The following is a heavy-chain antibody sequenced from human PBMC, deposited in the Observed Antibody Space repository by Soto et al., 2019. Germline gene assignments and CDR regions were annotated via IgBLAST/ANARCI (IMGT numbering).Heavy chain of an antibody. V-gene: IGHV3-30-3*01. Sequence: GGSLRLSCAASGFTFSSYAIHWVRQAPGKGLEWVAVISYDGSNRYYADSVKGRFTISRDNSKNTLYLQMNSLRAEDTAVYYCARTSIVGATVDYWGQGTLVTV. J-gene: IGHJ4*02. CDR3: ARTSIVGATVDY. CDR2: ISYDGSNR. CDR1: GFTFSSYA. D-gene: IGHD1-26*01.